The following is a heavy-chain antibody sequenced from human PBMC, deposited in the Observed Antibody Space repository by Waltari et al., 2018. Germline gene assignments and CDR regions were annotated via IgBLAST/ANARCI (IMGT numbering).Heavy chain of an antibody. V-gene: IGHV4-59*01. CDR1: GGSISSYY. CDR2: IYYSGST. D-gene: IGHD1-26*01. CDR3: ARGAVGVGYYYYYMDV. Sequence: QVKLQESGSGLVTPSETLSLTCTVSGGSISSYYWSWIRQHPGKGLEWIGYIYYSGSTNYNPSLKSRVTISVDTSKNQFSLKLSSVTAADTAVYYCARGAVGVGYYYYYMDVWGKGTTVTVSS. J-gene: IGHJ6*03.